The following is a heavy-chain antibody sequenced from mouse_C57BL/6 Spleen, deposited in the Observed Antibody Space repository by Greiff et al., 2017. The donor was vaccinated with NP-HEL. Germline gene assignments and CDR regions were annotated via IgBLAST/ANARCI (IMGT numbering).Heavy chain of an antibody. CDR2: IDPSDSYT. V-gene: IGHV1-59*01. Sequence: QVQLQQSGAELVRPGTSVKLSCKASGYTFTSYWMHWVKQRPGQGLEWIGVIDPSDSYTNYNQKFKGKATLTVDTSSSTAYMQLSSLTSEDSAVYCCARPYGSSYGGFDYWGQGTTLTVSS. CDR3: ARPYGSSYGGFDY. D-gene: IGHD1-1*01. J-gene: IGHJ2*01. CDR1: GYTFTSYW.